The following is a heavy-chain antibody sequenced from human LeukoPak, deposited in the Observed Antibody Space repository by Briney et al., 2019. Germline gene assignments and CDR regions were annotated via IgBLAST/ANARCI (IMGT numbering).Heavy chain of an antibody. V-gene: IGHV4-61*02. J-gene: IGHJ4*02. CDR3: ARSFSDRYYFEL. CDR1: GDSISSGRYY. CDR2: IYASGKT. D-gene: IGHD1-14*01. Sequence: PSETLSLTCTVSGDSISSGRYYWSWVRQPAGKELECIGRIYASGKTDYNPYTPSLKSRVTVSLDTSKNQFSLFLTSVTAAGTAMYYYARSFSDRYYFELWGQGALVTVSS.